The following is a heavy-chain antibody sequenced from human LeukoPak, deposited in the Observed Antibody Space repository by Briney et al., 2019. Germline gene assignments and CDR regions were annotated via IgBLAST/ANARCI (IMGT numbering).Heavy chain of an antibody. D-gene: IGHD3-10*01. V-gene: IGHV4-39*07. Sequence: SETLSLTCTVSGGSISSSSYYWGCIRQSPGKGLECIGTVYYTGTTYYNPSLKSRVTISVDTSKNQFSLRLSSVTAADTAIYYCARLGYSYASGITRAWFDPWGQGTLVTVSS. CDR3: ARLGYSYASGITRAWFDP. CDR2: VYYTGTT. J-gene: IGHJ5*02. CDR1: GGSISSSSYY.